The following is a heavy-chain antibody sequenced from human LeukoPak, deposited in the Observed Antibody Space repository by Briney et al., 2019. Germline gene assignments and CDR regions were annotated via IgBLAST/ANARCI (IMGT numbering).Heavy chain of an antibody. CDR2: INPSGGST. J-gene: IGHJ3*02. CDR3: AREGVRSGYAAAFDI. CDR1: GYTFTSYY. V-gene: IGHV1-46*01. Sequence: ASVKVSCKASGYTFTSYYMHWVRQAPGQGLEWMGIINPSGGSTSYAQKFQGRVTMTRDTSTSTVYMELSSLRSEDTAVYYCAREGVRSGYAAAFDIWGQGTMVTVSS. D-gene: IGHD5-12*01.